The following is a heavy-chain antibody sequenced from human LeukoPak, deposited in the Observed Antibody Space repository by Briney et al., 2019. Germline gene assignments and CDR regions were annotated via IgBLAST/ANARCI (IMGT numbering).Heavy chain of an antibody. Sequence: SETLSLTCTVSGGSISSYYWSWIRQPPGKGLEWIAYIYYSGSTNYNPSLKSRDTISVDTSKNQFSLKLSSVTAADTAVYYCARGGDGYNYFDYWGQGTLVTVSS. J-gene: IGHJ4*02. CDR2: IYYSGST. CDR1: GGSISSYY. V-gene: IGHV4-59*01. D-gene: IGHD5-24*01. CDR3: ARGGDGYNYFDY.